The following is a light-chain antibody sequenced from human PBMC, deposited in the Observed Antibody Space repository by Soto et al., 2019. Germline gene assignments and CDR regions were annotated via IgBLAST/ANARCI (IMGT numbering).Light chain of an antibody. CDR2: EVT. V-gene: IGLV2-8*01. CDR3: SAYAGRNTFV. Sequence: QSVLAQPPSASGSPGQSVTISCTGTSSDVGDKYVSWYQQHLGKAPKLIIYEVTLRPSGVPDRFSGSKSGNTASLTVSGRQADDEADYYCSAYAGRNTFVFGTGTKLTVL. CDR1: SSDVGDKY. J-gene: IGLJ1*01.